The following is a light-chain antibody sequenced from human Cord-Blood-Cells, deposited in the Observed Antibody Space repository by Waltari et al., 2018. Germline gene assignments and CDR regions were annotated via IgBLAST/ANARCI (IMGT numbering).Light chain of an antibody. J-gene: IGLJ2*01. CDR1: NLGDKY. Sequence: SYELTPPPSVSVSPGHTASITSSGDNLGDKYACWYQQKPGQSPVLVIYQDSKRPSGIPERFSGSNSGNTATLTISGTQAMDEADYYCQAWDSSTDNVVFGGGTKLTVL. V-gene: IGLV3-1*01. CDR3: QAWDSSTDNVV. CDR2: QDS.